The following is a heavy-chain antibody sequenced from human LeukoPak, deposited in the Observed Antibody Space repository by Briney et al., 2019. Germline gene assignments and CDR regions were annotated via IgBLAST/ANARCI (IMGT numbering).Heavy chain of an antibody. J-gene: IGHJ4*02. D-gene: IGHD3-10*01. Sequence: SETLSLTCAVSGYSISSGYYWGWTRQPPGKGLEWIGSIYHSGSTYYNPSLKSRVTISVDTSKNHFSLKLSSVTAADTAVYYCARGQLFDYWGQGTLVTVSS. CDR3: ARGQLFDY. V-gene: IGHV4-38-2*01. CDR2: IYHSGST. CDR1: GYSISSGYY.